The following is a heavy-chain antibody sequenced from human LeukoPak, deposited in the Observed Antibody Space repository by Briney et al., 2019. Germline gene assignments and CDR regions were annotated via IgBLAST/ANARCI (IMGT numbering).Heavy chain of an antibody. CDR3: ARLSTVTTSFDY. Sequence: PSETLSLTCTVSGGSISSYYWSWIRQPAGKGLEWIGRIYTSGTTHYNPSLKSRVTMSVDTSKDQFSLKLSSVTAADTAVYYCARLSTVTTSFDYWGQGTLVTVSS. D-gene: IGHD4-17*01. CDR1: GGSISSYY. V-gene: IGHV4-4*07. CDR2: IYTSGTT. J-gene: IGHJ4*02.